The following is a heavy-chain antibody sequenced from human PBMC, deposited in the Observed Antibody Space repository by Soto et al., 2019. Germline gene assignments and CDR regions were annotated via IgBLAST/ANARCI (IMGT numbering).Heavy chain of an antibody. J-gene: IGHJ4*02. CDR1: GGTFRNYP. V-gene: IGHV1-69*02. CDR3: ARSLLVVFNYFES. CDR2: IFPLTDIP. D-gene: IGHD3-3*02. Sequence: QVQLVQSGTEVKKPGSSVKVSCKASGGTFRNYPINWVRQAPGQGLEWMGSIFPLTDIPDYAQNFQARLTISTSKSTSTAYIELTGLTSDDTVMYFCARSLLVVFNYFESWGQGTLVTVSS.